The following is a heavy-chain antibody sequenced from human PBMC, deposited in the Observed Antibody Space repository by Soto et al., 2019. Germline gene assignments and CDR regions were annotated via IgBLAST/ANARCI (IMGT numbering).Heavy chain of an antibody. CDR3: ARVLRGVIPNWFDP. CDR2: IYYSGST. J-gene: IGHJ5*02. Sequence: PSETLSLTCTVSGGSISSGGYYWSWIRQHPGKGLEWIGYIYYSGSTYYNPSLKSRVTISVDTSKNQFSLKLSSVTAADTAVYYCARVLRGVIPNWFDPWGQGTLVTVSS. CDR1: GGSISSGGYY. D-gene: IGHD3-10*01. V-gene: IGHV4-31*03.